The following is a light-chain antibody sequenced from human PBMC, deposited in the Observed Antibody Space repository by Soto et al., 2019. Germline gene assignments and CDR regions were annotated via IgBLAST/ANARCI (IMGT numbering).Light chain of an antibody. CDR1: QSVRSSY. CDR3: QQYGSSPYT. Sequence: ENVLTQSPGTLSLSPGERATLSCRASQSVRSSYLAWYQQRPGHAPRLLIYGASTRATDIPDRFSGSGSGTDFTLTISSLEPGDFAMFYCQQYGSSPYTFGQGTKLEI. CDR2: GAS. J-gene: IGKJ2*01. V-gene: IGKV3-20*01.